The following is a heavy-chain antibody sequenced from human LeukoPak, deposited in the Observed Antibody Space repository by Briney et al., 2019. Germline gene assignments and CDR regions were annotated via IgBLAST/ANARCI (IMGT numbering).Heavy chain of an antibody. CDR1: GGSSSGYY. Sequence: SETLSLTCAVYGGSSSGYYWSWIRQPPGKGLEWIGEINHSGSTNYNPSLKSRVTISVDTSKNQFSLRLSSVTAADTAVYCCARVDSSSWYFFDYWGQGTLVTVSS. V-gene: IGHV4-34*01. CDR3: ARVDSSSWYFFDY. D-gene: IGHD6-13*01. J-gene: IGHJ4*02. CDR2: INHSGST.